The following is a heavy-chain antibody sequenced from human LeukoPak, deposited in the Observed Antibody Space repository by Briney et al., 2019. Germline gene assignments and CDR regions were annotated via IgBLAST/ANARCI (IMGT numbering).Heavy chain of an antibody. Sequence: PGGSLRLSCAASGFTVSSNYMSWVRQAPGKGLEWVSVIYSGGSTYYADSVKGRFTISRDNSKNTLYLQMNSLRAEDTAVYYCARFGCSGGSCYPYYYYYGMDVWGQGTTVTVSS. D-gene: IGHD2-15*01. V-gene: IGHV3-66*01. CDR1: GFTVSSNY. J-gene: IGHJ6*02. CDR3: ARFGCSGGSCYPYYYYYGMDV. CDR2: IYSGGST.